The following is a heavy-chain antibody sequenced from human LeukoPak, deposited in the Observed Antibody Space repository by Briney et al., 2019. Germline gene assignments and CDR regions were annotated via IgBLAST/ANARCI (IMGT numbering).Heavy chain of an antibody. CDR1: GFAFNFYS. CDR3: ARERAYSSGWYLDY. J-gene: IGHJ4*02. V-gene: IGHV3-48*02. CDR2: LGPGSNTI. Sequence: AGGSLRLSCAASGFAFNFYSINWVRQAPGKGLEWASYLGPGSNTIFYADSVKGRFTISRDDAKSSLFLQMNSLRDEDTAVYYCARERAYSSGWYLDYWGQGTLVTVSS. D-gene: IGHD6-19*01.